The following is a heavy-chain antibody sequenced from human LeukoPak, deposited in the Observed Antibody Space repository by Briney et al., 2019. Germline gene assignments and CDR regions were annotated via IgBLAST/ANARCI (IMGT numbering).Heavy chain of an antibody. J-gene: IGHJ4*02. CDR2: IYYSGST. CDR3: ASLTPPYCGGDCYAPGSFDY. CDR1: GVSFSGYY. Sequence: SETLSLTCAVYGVSFSGYYWSWIRQPPGKGLEWIGYIYYSGSTNYNPSLKSRVTISVDTSKNQFSLKLSSVTAADTAVYYCASLTPPYCGGDCYAPGSFDYWGQGTLVTVSS. D-gene: IGHD2-21*02. V-gene: IGHV4-59*01.